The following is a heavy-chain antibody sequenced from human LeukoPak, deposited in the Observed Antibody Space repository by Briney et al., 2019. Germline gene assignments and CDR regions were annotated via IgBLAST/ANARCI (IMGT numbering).Heavy chain of an antibody. CDR1: GYTFTGYY. CDR3: ARVYVAYYGYGMDV. J-gene: IGHJ6*02. Sequence: ASVKVSCKASGYTFTGYYIHWVRQAPGQGLEWVGWINPNSGGAKYAQKFQGRVTMTRDTSISTAYMELSRLRSDDTAVYYCARVYVAYYGYGMDVWGQGTTVTVSS. D-gene: IGHD3-10*01. CDR2: INPNSGGA. V-gene: IGHV1-2*02.